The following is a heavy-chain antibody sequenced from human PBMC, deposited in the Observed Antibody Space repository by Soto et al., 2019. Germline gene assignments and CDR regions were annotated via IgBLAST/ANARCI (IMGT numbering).Heavy chain of an antibody. J-gene: IGHJ6*02. D-gene: IGHD6-13*01. V-gene: IGHV3-73*02. CDR2: IRSKANSYAT. CDR1: GFTFSGSA. CDR3: TRQQQLTTPDV. Sequence: EVQLVESGGGLVQPGGSLTLSCAASGFTFSGSAMHWVRQASGKGLEWVGRIRSKANSYATAYAASVKGRFTISSDDSKNTAYLQMNSLKTEDTAVYYCTRQQQLTTPDVWGQGTTVTVSS.